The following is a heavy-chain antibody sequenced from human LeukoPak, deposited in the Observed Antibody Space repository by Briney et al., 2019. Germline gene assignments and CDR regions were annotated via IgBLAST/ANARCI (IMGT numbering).Heavy chain of an antibody. D-gene: IGHD4-17*01. CDR2: VSGGGGST. CDR3: ARDSHGDYGHYYYYMDV. CDR1: GFTFSSYA. Sequence: GGTLRLSCAASGFTFSSYAMSWVRQAPGKGLEWVSSVSGGGGSTYYADSVKGRFTISRDNSKNTLYLQMNSLRAEDTAVYYCARDSHGDYGHYYYYMDVWGKGTTVTISS. J-gene: IGHJ6*03. V-gene: IGHV3-23*01.